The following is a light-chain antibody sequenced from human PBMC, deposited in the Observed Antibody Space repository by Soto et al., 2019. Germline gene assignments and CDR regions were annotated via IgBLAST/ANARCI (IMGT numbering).Light chain of an antibody. Sequence: QSVLTQPPSASGTPGQRCTISCSGSSSNIGSNYVYWYQQLPGTAPKLLIYRNNQRPSGVPDRFSGSKSGTSASLAISGLRSEDEADYYCAAWDDSLSGVVFGGGTKLTVL. CDR2: RNN. V-gene: IGLV1-47*01. CDR3: AAWDDSLSGVV. CDR1: SSNIGSNY. J-gene: IGLJ2*01.